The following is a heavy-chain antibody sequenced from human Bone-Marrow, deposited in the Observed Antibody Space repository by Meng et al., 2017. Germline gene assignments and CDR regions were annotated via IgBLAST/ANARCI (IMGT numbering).Heavy chain of an antibody. CDR1: GGSISSSSYY. CDR2: IYYSGST. J-gene: IGHJ4*02. CDR3: ARGPTTMAHDFDY. D-gene: IGHD4-11*01. Sequence: HLHLPQSGPGLVNPSETLSLTCTVSGGSISSSSYYWGWIRQPPGKGLEWIGSIYYSGSTYYNPSLKSRVTISVDTSKNQFSLKLSSVTAADTAVYYCARGPTTMAHDFDYWGQGTLVTVSS. V-gene: IGHV4-39*07.